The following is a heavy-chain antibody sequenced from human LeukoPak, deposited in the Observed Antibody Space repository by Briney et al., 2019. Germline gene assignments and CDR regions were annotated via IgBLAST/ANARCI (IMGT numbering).Heavy chain of an antibody. Sequence: PSETLSLTCTVSGGSISSGGYYWSWIRQHPGKGLEWIGYICYSGSTYYNPSLNSRVTISLDTSKNQFSLKLSPVTAADTAVYYCARVSSVTTLYYGMDVWGQGTTVTVSS. J-gene: IGHJ6*02. D-gene: IGHD4-17*01. CDR1: GGSISSGGYY. V-gene: IGHV4-31*03. CDR2: ICYSGST. CDR3: ARVSSVTTLYYGMDV.